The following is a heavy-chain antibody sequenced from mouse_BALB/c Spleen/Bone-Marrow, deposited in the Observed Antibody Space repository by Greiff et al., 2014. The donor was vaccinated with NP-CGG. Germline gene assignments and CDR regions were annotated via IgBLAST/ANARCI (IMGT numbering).Heavy chain of an antibody. CDR1: GFTSSGFG. D-gene: IGHD1-1*01. J-gene: IGHJ3*01. CDR3: ARPFTTVVATVFAY. V-gene: IGHV5-6*01. Sequence: EVMLVESGGDLVKPGGSLKLSCAASGFTSSGFGMSWVRQSPDKRLEWVATIGVGGTYTYYPDSVKGRFSISRDNAKNTLYLRMSSLKSEDTAMYYCARPFTTVVATVFAYWGQGTLVTVSA. CDR2: IGVGGTYT.